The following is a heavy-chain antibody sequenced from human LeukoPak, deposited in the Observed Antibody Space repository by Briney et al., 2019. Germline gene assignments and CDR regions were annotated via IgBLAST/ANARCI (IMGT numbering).Heavy chain of an antibody. CDR3: ARGTGYYISHFDY. Sequence: SETLSLTCAVYGGSFSGYYWSWIRQPPGKGLEWIGEINHSGSTNYNPSLKSRVTISVDTSKNQFSLKLSSVTAADTAVYYCARGTGYYISHFDYWGQGTLVTVSS. CDR2: INHSGST. CDR1: GGSFSGYY. V-gene: IGHV4-34*01. D-gene: IGHD3-9*01. J-gene: IGHJ4*02.